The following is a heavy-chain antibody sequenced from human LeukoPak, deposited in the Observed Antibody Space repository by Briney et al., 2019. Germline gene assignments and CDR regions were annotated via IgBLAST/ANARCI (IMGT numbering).Heavy chain of an antibody. D-gene: IGHD3-10*01. CDR1: GGTFSGYA. J-gene: IGHJ3*02. CDR3: ARVTGSGPGAFDI. Sequence: GASVKVSCKASGGTFSGYAISWVRQAPGQGLEWMGGIIPIFGTANYAQKFQGRVTITADESTSTAYMELSSLRSEDTAVYYCARVTGSGPGAFDIWGQGPMVTVSS. CDR2: IIPIFGTA. V-gene: IGHV1-69*13.